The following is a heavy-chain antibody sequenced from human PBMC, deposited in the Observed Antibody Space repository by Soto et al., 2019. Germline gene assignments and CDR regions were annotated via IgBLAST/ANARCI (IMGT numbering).Heavy chain of an antibody. Sequence: SGPTLVNPTETLTLTCTVSGFSLSNARMGVSWIRQPPGKALEWLAHIFSNDEKSYSTSLKSRLTISKDTSKSQVVLTMTNMDPVDTATYYCARIGSGWNGHPFVCLAPWGQGTLVTVSS. CDR3: ARIGSGWNGHPFVCLAP. D-gene: IGHD6-19*01. V-gene: IGHV2-26*01. CDR2: IFSNDEK. CDR1: GFSLSNARMG. J-gene: IGHJ5*02.